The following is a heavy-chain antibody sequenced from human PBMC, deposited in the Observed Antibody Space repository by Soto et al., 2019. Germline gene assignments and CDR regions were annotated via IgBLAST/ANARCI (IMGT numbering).Heavy chain of an antibody. Sequence: QVQLQESGPGLVKPSQTLSLTCTVSGGSITSGGYYWSWIRQHPGKGLEWFGYIFYSGSTYYNPSLKSRVTISIDKSKNQFSLKLTSVTAADTAVYYCARESQFPWFDPWGQGTLVTVSS. CDR1: GGSITSGGYY. CDR3: ARESQFPWFDP. V-gene: IGHV4-30-4*08. J-gene: IGHJ5*02. CDR2: IFYSGST. D-gene: IGHD2-21*01.